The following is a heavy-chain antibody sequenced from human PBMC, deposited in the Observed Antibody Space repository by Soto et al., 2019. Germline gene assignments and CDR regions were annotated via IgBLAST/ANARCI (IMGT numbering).Heavy chain of an antibody. J-gene: IGHJ4*02. CDR3: ARSNWNFFDY. D-gene: IGHD1-20*01. V-gene: IGHV3-33*01. CDR2: IWNDSSNK. CDR1: KFAFSTYG. Sequence: VQLVESGGGVVQPGGSLRLSCAASKFAFSTYGMHWVRQARGKWLEWVAVIWNDSSNKYYADSVRGRFTISRDNPKNTVYLQMNSLRAEDTAVYYCARSNWNFFDYWGQGTLVTVSS.